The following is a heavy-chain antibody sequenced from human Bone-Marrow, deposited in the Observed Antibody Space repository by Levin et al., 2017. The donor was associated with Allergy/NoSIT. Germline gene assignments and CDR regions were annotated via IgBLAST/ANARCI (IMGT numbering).Heavy chain of an antibody. J-gene: IGHJ4*02. V-gene: IGHV5-51*01. Sequence: GESLKISCKGSGYSFTSYWIGWVRQMPGKGLEWMGIIYPGDSDTRYSPSFQGQVTISADKSISTAYLQWSSLKASDTAMYYCALTYYDYVWGSPGRYWGQGTLVTVSS. D-gene: IGHD3-16*01. CDR3: ALTYYDYVWGSPGRY. CDR2: IYPGDSDT. CDR1: GYSFTSYW.